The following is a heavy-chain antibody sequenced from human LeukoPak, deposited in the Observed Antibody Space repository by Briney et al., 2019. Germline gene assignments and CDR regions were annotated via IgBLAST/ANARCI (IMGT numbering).Heavy chain of an antibody. Sequence: SVKVSCKASGFTFTSSAVQWVRQARGQRLEWIGWIVVGSGNTNYAQKFQERVTITRDMSTSTAYMELSSLRSEDTAVYYCAADRGFDCSSTSCYTEWYFDLWGRGTLVTVSS. CDR3: AADRGFDCSSTSCYTEWYFDL. V-gene: IGHV1-58*01. J-gene: IGHJ2*01. D-gene: IGHD2-2*02. CDR2: IVVGSGNT. CDR1: GFTFTSSA.